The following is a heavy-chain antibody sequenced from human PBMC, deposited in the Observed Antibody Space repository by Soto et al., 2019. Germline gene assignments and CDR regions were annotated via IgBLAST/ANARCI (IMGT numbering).Heavy chain of an antibody. Sequence: PGGSLRLSCVASGFTFSNYAMSWVRQAPGKGLEWVSTISGSGGSTFYPDSLKGRFTISRDNSKNTLYLQMNNLRAEDTAVYYCANFPGYNFGRNDYWGQGTLVTVSS. V-gene: IGHV3-23*01. CDR2: ISGSGGST. J-gene: IGHJ4*02. CDR1: GFTFSNYA. D-gene: IGHD5-18*01. CDR3: ANFPGYNFGRNDY.